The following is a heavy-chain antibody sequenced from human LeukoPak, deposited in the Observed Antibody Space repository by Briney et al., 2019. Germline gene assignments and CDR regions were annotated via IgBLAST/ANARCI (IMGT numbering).Heavy chain of an antibody. CDR2: IYYSGST. CDR1: GGSFSGYY. V-gene: IGHV4-34*01. CDR3: ARHEVYSYGLGVVDY. D-gene: IGHD5-18*01. J-gene: IGHJ4*02. Sequence: SETLSLTCAVYGGSFSGYYWSWIRQPPGKGLEWIGSIYYSGSTYYNPSLKSRVTISVDTSKNQFSLKLSSVTAADTAVYYCARHEVYSYGLGVVDYWGQGTLVTVSS.